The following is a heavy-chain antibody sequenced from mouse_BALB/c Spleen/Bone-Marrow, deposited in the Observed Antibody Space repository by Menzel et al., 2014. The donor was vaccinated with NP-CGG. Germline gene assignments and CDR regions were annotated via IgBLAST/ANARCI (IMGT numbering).Heavy chain of an antibody. CDR1: GNSITSDYG. Sequence: VQLKESGPGLVKPSQSLSLTCTVTGNSITSDYGWNWIRQFPGNKLEWMGCIRYSGSTSYNPSLKSRISITRDTSKNQIFLQLNSVTTEDTATYYCARSADWYFEVWGAGTTVTVSA. CDR2: IRYSGST. V-gene: IGHV3-2*02. J-gene: IGHJ1*01. CDR3: ARSADWYFEV.